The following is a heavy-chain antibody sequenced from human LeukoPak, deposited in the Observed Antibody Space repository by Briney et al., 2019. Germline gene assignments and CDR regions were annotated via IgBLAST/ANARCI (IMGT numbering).Heavy chain of an antibody. V-gene: IGHV1-46*01. CDR2: INPSGGST. D-gene: IGHD2-2*01. J-gene: IGHJ4*02. Sequence: ASVKVSCKASGGTFTNYAISWVRQAPGQGLEWMGIINPSGGSTSYAQKFQGRVTMTRDTSTSTVYMELSSLRSEDTAVYYCARERVVPTTAHEGYDYWGQGTLVTVSS. CDR1: GGTFTNYA. CDR3: ARERVVPTTAHEGYDY.